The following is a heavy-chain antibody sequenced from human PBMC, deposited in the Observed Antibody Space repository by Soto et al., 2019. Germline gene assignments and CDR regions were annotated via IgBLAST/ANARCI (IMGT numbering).Heavy chain of an antibody. CDR2: IRNKANSYTT. CDR1: GFTFSDHY. CDR3: ARVVGAPNWFDP. Sequence: EVQLMESGGGLVQPGGSLRLSCAASGFTFSDHYMDWVRQAPGKGLEWVGHIRNKANSYTTEYAASVKGRFTISRDDSKNSLYLQMNSLKTEDTAVYYCARVVGAPNWFDPWGQGTLVTVSS. J-gene: IGHJ5*02. D-gene: IGHD1-26*01. V-gene: IGHV3-72*01.